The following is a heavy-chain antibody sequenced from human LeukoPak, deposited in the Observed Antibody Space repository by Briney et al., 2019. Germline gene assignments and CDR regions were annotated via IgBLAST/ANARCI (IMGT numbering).Heavy chain of an antibody. CDR1: GFTFSCYW. Sequence: GGSLRLSCAASGFTFSCYWMSWVRQAPGKGLELVPNLKQDGSEKYYEDSVKGRFTISRDNAKNSLYLQMNSLRAENTAVYYWASGRSMGYWGQGALVTVSS. J-gene: IGHJ4*02. CDR2: LKQDGSEK. V-gene: IGHV3-7*01. D-gene: IGHD1-26*01. CDR3: ASGRSMGY.